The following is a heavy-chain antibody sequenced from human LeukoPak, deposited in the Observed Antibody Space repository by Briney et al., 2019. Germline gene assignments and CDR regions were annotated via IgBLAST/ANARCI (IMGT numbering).Heavy chain of an antibody. D-gene: IGHD3-22*01. J-gene: IGHJ4*02. CDR2: INHSGST. Sequence: SETLSLTCAVYGGSFSGYYWSWIRQPPGKGLEWIGEINHSGSTNYNPSLKSRVTISVDTSKNQFSLKLSSVTAADTAVYYCALYHYDSSGYYTFDYWGQGTLVTVSS. CDR1: GGSFSGYY. CDR3: ALYHYDSSGYYTFDY. V-gene: IGHV4-34*01.